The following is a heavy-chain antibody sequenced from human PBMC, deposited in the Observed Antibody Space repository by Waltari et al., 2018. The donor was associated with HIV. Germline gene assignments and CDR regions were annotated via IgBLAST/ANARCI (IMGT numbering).Heavy chain of an antibody. D-gene: IGHD5-18*01. CDR2: MDYGGNT. V-gene: IGHV4-39*01. Sequence: QLQLQESGPGLVKPSETLSLTCSVSGGSVSSGRYYWGWIRQPPGKGLEWIGSMDYGGNTHYNPALKSRVTISADTSKNQFSLKLSSATAADTAVYYCASTREDTRVLTERPSYYFDSWGQGTLVTVSS. CDR3: ASTREDTRVLTERPSYYFDS. J-gene: IGHJ4*02. CDR1: GGSVSSGRYY.